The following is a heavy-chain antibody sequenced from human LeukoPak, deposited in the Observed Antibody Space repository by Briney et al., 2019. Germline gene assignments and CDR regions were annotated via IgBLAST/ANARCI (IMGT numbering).Heavy chain of an antibody. Sequence: GGSLRLSCAASGFTFSSYEMDWVRQAPGKGLEWVSYISSSGSTIYYADSVKGRFTISRDNAKNSLYLQMNSLRAEDTAVYYCAREDSVGATDYWGQGTLVTVSS. J-gene: IGHJ4*02. CDR1: GFTFSSYE. CDR3: AREDSVGATDY. D-gene: IGHD1-26*01. V-gene: IGHV3-48*03. CDR2: ISSSGSTI.